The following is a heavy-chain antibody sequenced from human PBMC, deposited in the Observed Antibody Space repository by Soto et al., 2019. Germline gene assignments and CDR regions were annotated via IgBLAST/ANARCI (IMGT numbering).Heavy chain of an antibody. CDR2: IIGGGDTT. D-gene: IGHD3-10*01. CDR1: GFTFNTYA. V-gene: IGHV3-23*01. CDR3: AKGRGGSGSLTPRVDF. J-gene: IGHJ4*02. Sequence: EVQLLESGGGLVQPGGSLRLSCAASGFTFNTYAMTWVRQAPGKGLEWVSAIIGGGDTTSYADSVKGRFTVSRDGSKNTLYLHMSSLRAEDTALYYCAKGRGGSGSLTPRVDFWGQGTLVTVSS.